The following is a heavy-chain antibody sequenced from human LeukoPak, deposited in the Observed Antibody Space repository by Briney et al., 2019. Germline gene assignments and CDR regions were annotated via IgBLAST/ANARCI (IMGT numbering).Heavy chain of an antibody. CDR2: IIPIFGTA. Sequence: SVKVSCKASGGTFSSYAISWVRQAPGQGLEWMGGIIPIFGTANYAQKFQGRVTITADESTSTAYMELSSLRSEDTAVYYCARDHCSSTSCPRYYYYYYMDVWGKGTTVTVSS. CDR1: GGTFSSYA. V-gene: IGHV1-69*13. CDR3: ARDHCSSTSCPRYYYYYYMDV. J-gene: IGHJ6*03. D-gene: IGHD2-2*01.